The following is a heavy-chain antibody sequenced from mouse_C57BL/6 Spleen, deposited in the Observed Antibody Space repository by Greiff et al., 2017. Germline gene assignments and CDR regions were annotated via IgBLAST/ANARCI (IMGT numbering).Heavy chain of an antibody. J-gene: IGHJ2*01. D-gene: IGHD4-1*01. CDR1: GYSITSGYY. V-gene: IGHV3-6*01. CDR2: ISYDGSN. Sequence: EVQLQESGPGLVKPSQSLSLTCSVTGYSITSGYYWNWIRQFPGNKLEWMGYISYDGSNNYNPSLKNRISITRDTSKNQFFLKLNSVTTEDTATYYCARWDWEGAFDYWGQGTTLTVSS. CDR3: ARWDWEGAFDY.